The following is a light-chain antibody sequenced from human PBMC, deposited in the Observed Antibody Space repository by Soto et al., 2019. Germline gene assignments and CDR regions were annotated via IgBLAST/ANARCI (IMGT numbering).Light chain of an antibody. CDR2: DAS. CDR3: QQYENLPT. CDR1: QPISSW. V-gene: IGKV1-33*01. J-gene: IGKJ5*01. Sequence: DIQMTQSPSSVSASVGDRVTITCRASQPISSWLAWYQQKPGRAPKLLIYDASNLEAGVPSRFRGSGSGTDFTFTISRLQPEDIATYYCQQYENLPTFGQGTRLEIK.